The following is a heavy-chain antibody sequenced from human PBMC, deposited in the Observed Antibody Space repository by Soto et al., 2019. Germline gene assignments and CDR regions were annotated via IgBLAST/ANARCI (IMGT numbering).Heavy chain of an antibody. CDR3: ARVQSLGYCRSASCYDVFDH. CDR2: ISVDNGDT. V-gene: IGHV1-18*01. D-gene: IGHD2-2*01. J-gene: IGHJ4*02. CDR1: GYTFNSAG. Sequence: GPGVKEPGASVTVSCKASGYTFNSAGLAWVRQAPGQGLEWMGWISVDNGDTKYAQKFQGRVTMTTDTSTTTAYMDLRGLKSDDTAVFYCARVQSLGYCRSASCYDVFDHWGQGTLVTVSS.